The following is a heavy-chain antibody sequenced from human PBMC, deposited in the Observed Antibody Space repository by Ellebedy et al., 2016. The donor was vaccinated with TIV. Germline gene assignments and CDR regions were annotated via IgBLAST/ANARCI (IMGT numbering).Heavy chain of an antibody. J-gene: IGHJ6*02. Sequence: GGSLRLSCAASRFSFSSYWMSWVRQAPGKGLEWVANINQDGKKTYYVDSVKGRFTISRDNAKNSLYLQMNSLRVEDRAVYHCAREGAYGDYSPGYYGMDVWGQGTTVTVSS. CDR1: RFSFSSYW. V-gene: IGHV3-7*03. D-gene: IGHD3-22*01. CDR2: INQDGKKT. CDR3: AREGAYGDYSPGYYGMDV.